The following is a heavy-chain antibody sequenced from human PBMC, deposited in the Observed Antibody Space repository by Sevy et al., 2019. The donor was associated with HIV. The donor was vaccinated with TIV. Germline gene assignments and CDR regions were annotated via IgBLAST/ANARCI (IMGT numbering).Heavy chain of an antibody. CDR2: ISSSGSTI. CDR1: GFTFSTYE. CDR3: ARATYYYDTSGPYFFDF. V-gene: IGHV3-48*03. D-gene: IGHD3-22*01. J-gene: IGHJ4*02. Sequence: GGSLRLSCIASGFTFSTYEMNWVRQAPGKGLEWVSYISSSGSTIYYADSVKGRFTISRDNGKNSLYLQMNSLRAEDTAVYYCARATYYYDTSGPYFFDFWGQGTLVTVSS.